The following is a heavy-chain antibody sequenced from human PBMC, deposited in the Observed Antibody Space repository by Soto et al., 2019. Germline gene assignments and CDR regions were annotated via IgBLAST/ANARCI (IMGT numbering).Heavy chain of an antibody. CDR3: XXXXXAGFKS. CDR1: GGDLTNSG. J-gene: IGHJ4*02. D-gene: IGHD6-13*01. CDR2: IFPLLAMV. Sequence: QVHLVQSGAEMKKPGSSVKVSCKVSGGDLTNSGISWVRQAPGQGLEWMGGIFPLLAMVDYSQKFQGRVTITADESTNTAXXXXXXXXXXXXXXXXXXXXXXAGFKSWGQGTLVIXXS. V-gene: IGHV1-69*04.